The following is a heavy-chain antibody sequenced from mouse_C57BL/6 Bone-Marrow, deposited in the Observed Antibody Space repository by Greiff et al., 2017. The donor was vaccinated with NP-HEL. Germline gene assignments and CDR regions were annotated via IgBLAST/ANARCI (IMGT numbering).Heavy chain of an antibody. CDR3: ARPPIYYYGSGYYFDY. Sequence: VQLQQSGPELVKPGASVKISCKASGYTFTDYYMNWVKQSHGKSLEWIGDINPNNGGTSYNQKFKGKATLTVDKSSSTAYMELRSLTSEDSAVYYCARPPIYYYGSGYYFDYWGQGTTLTVSS. CDR1: GYTFTDYY. V-gene: IGHV1-26*01. D-gene: IGHD1-1*01. CDR2: INPNNGGT. J-gene: IGHJ2*01.